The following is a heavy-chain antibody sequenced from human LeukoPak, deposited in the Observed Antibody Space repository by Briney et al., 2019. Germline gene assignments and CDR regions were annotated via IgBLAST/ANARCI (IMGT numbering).Heavy chain of an antibody. J-gene: IGHJ6*02. V-gene: IGHV3-66*01. Sequence: GGSLRLSCAASGFNVSGNYMSWVRQAPGKGLEWVSVIYSGVSSYYADSVKGRFTISRDNAKNSLYLQMNSLRAEDTAVYYCARGVVAAAASWGDYGMDVWGQGTTVTVSS. CDR1: GFNVSGNY. CDR2: IYSGVSS. D-gene: IGHD6-13*01. CDR3: ARGVVAAAASWGDYGMDV.